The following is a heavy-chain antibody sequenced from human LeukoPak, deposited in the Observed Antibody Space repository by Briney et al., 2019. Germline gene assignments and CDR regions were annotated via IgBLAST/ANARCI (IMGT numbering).Heavy chain of an antibody. CDR2: ISFSGSRV. CDR1: GFAFSSYG. Sequence: AGGSLRLSCAASGFAFSSYGMYWVRQAPGKGLEGVSYISFSGSRVHYADSVKGRFTISRDNLKTTLFLQMNSLRPEDTAVYYCAKPTAGSPTAAGLDYWGQGTLVTVSS. V-gene: IGHV3-30*02. J-gene: IGHJ4*02. CDR3: AKPTAGSPTAAGLDY. D-gene: IGHD4-17*01.